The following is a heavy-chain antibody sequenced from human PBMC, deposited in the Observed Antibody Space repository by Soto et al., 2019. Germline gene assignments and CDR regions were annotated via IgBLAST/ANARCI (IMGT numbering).Heavy chain of an antibody. Sequence: ASVKVSCKTSGYTFTSYDIYWVRQATGQGLEWMGWMNPSTGKSRYAQKFQDRVTMTSDTSISTAHMELSSLRYEDTAVYYCARRAETNGWNGFGADKYYFDFWGQGTLVTVPQ. J-gene: IGHJ4*02. D-gene: IGHD1-1*01. CDR3: ARRAETNGWNGFGADKYYFDF. CDR1: GYTFTSYD. V-gene: IGHV1-8*01. CDR2: MNPSTGKS.